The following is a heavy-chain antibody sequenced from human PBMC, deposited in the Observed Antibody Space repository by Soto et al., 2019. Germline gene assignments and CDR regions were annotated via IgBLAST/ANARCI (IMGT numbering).Heavy chain of an antibody. J-gene: IGHJ5*02. V-gene: IGHV3-11*06. CDR2: ISSSSTTSTST. CDR3: ARARGYDGDFSPVDP. D-gene: IGHD4-17*01. CDR1: GFTFSDYY. Sequence: QVQLVESGGGVVKPGGSLRLSCAASGFTFSDYYMNWIRQAPGKGLEWVSYISSSSTTSTSTNYADSVKGRFTISRDNAKNSMYLQMNSLRAEDTAVYYCARARGYDGDFSPVDPWGQGTLVTVSA.